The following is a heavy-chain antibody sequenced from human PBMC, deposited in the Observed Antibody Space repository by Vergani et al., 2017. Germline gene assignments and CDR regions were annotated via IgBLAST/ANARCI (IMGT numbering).Heavy chain of an antibody. Sequence: QVQLQPWGAGLLKPSETLSLTCAVYGGSFSGYYWSWIRQPPGKGLEWIGEINHSGSTNYNPSLKSRVTISVDTSKNQFSLKLSSVTAADTAVYYCARGPEYCSGGSCHRDFDYWGQGTLVTVSS. D-gene: IGHD2-15*01. CDR1: GGSFSGYY. CDR2: INHSGST. CDR3: ARGPEYCSGGSCHRDFDY. V-gene: IGHV4-34*01. J-gene: IGHJ4*02.